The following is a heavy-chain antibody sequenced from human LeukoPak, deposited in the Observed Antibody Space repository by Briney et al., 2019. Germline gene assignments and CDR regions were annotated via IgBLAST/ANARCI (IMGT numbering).Heavy chain of an antibody. V-gene: IGHV3-23*01. CDR3: AKVSYGSGTYGAFDS. J-gene: IGHJ4*02. CDR1: GFTFSSHG. Sequence: GGSLRLSCAASGFTFSSHGMSWVRQAPGKGLEWVSTISGSGDYTYYADSVKGRFTISRDNSKNTLYLQMNSLRAEDTAVYYCAKVSYGSGTYGAFDSWGQGTLVTVSS. D-gene: IGHD3-10*01. CDR2: ISGSGDYT.